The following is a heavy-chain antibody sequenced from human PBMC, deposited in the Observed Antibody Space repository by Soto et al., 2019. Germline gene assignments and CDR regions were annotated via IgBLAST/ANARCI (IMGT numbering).Heavy chain of an antibody. D-gene: IGHD3-9*01. V-gene: IGHV4-34*01. CDR2: ITFRGVT. J-gene: IGHJ5*02. CDR3: ARKLEASIRHVEWFSYKWFDP. CDR1: GDSLSGYA. Sequence: PSETLSLTXDVHGDSLSGYAWSWIRQPPGKGLEWIGEITFRGVTNYHPSLKSRLSMSVDTSKNRISLNVSSVTAADTALYFCARKLEASIRHVEWFSYKWFDPWGPGTLVTVSS.